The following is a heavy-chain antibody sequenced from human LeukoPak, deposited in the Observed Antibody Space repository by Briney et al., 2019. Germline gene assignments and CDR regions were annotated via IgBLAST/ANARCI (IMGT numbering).Heavy chain of an antibody. V-gene: IGHV4-59*01. CDR1: GGSISSFS. D-gene: IGHD3-22*01. Sequence: PSETLSLTCTVSGGSISSFSWSWIRQPPGKGLECIGYISYSGTIDYSPSLKSRATISADMSKNQFSLNLSSVTAADTAVYYCAGGRSHYYDSSGYYRHNAFDIWGQGTMVNVYS. J-gene: IGHJ3*02. CDR2: ISYSGTI. CDR3: AGGRSHYYDSSGYYRHNAFDI.